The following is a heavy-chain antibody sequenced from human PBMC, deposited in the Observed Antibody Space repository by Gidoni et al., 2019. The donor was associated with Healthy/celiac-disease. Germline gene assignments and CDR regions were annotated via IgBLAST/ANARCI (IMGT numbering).Heavy chain of an antibody. CDR1: GFTFSSYA. CDR3: AKKGAHLDY. J-gene: IGHJ4*02. V-gene: IGHV3-23*01. Sequence: EVQLLESGGGLVQRGGSLRLPCAASGFTFSSYAMSLVRQAPGNGLEVVSAISGSGGSTYYADSVTGRFTISRDNSKNTLYLQMNSLRAEDTAVYYCAKKGAHLDYWGQGTLVTVSS. CDR2: ISGSGGST.